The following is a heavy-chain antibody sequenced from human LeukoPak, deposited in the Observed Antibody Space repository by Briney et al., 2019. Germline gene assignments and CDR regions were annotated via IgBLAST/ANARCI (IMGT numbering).Heavy chain of an antibody. V-gene: IGHV1-18*01. CDR2: ISGYNGNV. D-gene: IGHD3-22*01. Sequence: ASVKVSCKASGYTFNTYGISWVRQAPGQGPEWMGWISGYNGNVNYARKFQGRVTMTTDTSTSTAYMELRSLRSDDTAVYYCARVYYYDSSGHNWFDPWGQGTLVTVSS. CDR1: GYTFNTYG. J-gene: IGHJ5*02. CDR3: ARVYYYDSSGHNWFDP.